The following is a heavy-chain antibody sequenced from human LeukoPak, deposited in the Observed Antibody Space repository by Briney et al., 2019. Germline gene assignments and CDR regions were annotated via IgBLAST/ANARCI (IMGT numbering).Heavy chain of an antibody. V-gene: IGHV4-31*03. CDR1: GGSISSAGYY. CDR2: IYYSGST. D-gene: IGHD2-2*02. Sequence: SETLSLTCSVSGGSISSAGYYWNWIRQHPEKGLERIGYIYYSGSTSYNPSLKSRVTISMDTSKNQFSLNLSSVTAADTAVYYCALVYCSSTRCYIGAFDIWGQGTMVTVSS. J-gene: IGHJ3*02. CDR3: ALVYCSSTRCYIGAFDI.